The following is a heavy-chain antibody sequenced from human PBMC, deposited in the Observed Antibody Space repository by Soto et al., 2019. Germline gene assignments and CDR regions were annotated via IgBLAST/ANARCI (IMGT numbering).Heavy chain of an antibody. Sequence: SGPTLVNPTQTLTLTCTFSGFSLSTSGVGVGWIRQPPGKALEWLALIYWNDDKRYSPSLKSRLTITKGTPKNQVVLTMTNMDPVDTATYYCAHSLIAVAGTSVHYFDYWGQGTLVTVSS. J-gene: IGHJ4*02. CDR3: AHSLIAVAGTSVHYFDY. D-gene: IGHD6-19*01. V-gene: IGHV2-5*01. CDR2: IYWNDDK. CDR1: GFSLSTSGVG.